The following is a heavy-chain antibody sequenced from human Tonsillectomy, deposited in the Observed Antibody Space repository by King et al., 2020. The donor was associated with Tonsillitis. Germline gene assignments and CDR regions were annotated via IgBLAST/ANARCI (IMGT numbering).Heavy chain of an antibody. CDR1: GFTFDNYA. Sequence: VQLVESGGGLVQPGGSLRLSCAASGFTFDNYAMSWVRQAPGKGLEWVSAISGSGRNTYYAASVKGRFTISRDNSKNTLYLQMNSLRADDTAVYYCAKDPEQWLAPNWFDPWGQGTLVTVSS. D-gene: IGHD6-19*01. CDR2: ISGSGRNT. CDR3: AKDPEQWLAPNWFDP. J-gene: IGHJ5*02. V-gene: IGHV3-23*04.